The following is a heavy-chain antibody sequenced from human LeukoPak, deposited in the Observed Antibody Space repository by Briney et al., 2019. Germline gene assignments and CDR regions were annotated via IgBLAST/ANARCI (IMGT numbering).Heavy chain of an antibody. Sequence: GESLKISCTGSGYIFTSYWIGWVRQMPGKGLEWMGIIYPGDSDIRYSPSFQSQVTISADKSISTAYLQWSSLKASDSAIYYCARRSYCGGDCTRSVHFYYAMDVWGQGTTVTVSS. CDR1: GYIFTSYW. V-gene: IGHV5-51*01. CDR3: ARRSYCGGDCTRSVHFYYAMDV. CDR2: IYPGDSDI. J-gene: IGHJ6*02. D-gene: IGHD2-21*02.